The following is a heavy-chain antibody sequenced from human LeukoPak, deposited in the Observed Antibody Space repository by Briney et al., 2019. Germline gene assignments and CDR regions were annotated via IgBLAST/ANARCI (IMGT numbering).Heavy chain of an antibody. J-gene: IGHJ4*02. V-gene: IGHV3-49*04. Sequence: GGSLRLSCTASGFTFGDYAMSWVRQAPGKGLEWVGFIRSKAYGGTTEYAASVKGRFTISRDDSKSIAYLQMNSLKTEDTAVYYCTRSPYYYDSSGYYAPGYWGQGTLVTVSS. CDR3: TRSPYYYDSSGYYAPGY. D-gene: IGHD3-22*01. CDR2: IRSKAYGGTT. CDR1: GFTFGDYA.